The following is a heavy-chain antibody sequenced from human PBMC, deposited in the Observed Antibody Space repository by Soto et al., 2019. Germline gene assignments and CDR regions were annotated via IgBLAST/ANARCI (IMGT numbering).Heavy chain of an antibody. CDR2: INPNSGGT. CDR3: ARRFCRGGSCQHDAFDI. V-gene: IGHV1-2*04. J-gene: IGHJ3*02. D-gene: IGHD2-15*01. Sequence: QVQLVQSGAEVKKPGASVKVSCKASGYTFTGYYMHWVRQAPGQGLEWMGWINPNSGGTNYAQKFQGWVTMTRDTSISTAYMELSRLRSDDTAVYYCARRFCRGGSCQHDAFDIWGQGTMVTVSS. CDR1: GYTFTGYY.